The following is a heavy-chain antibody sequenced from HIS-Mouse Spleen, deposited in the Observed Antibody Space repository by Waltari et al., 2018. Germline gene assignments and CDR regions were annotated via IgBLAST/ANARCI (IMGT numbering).Heavy chain of an antibody. J-gene: IGHJ4*02. CDR2: INPNSGGT. V-gene: IGHV1-2*02. CDR3: ARVYSSSWRGFDY. Sequence: QVQLVQSGAEVKKPGASVKVSCKASGYTFTGHYMHWVRQAPGQGLGWMGWINPNSGGTNYAQKFQGRVTMTRDTSISTAYMELSRLRSDDTAVYYCARVYSSSWRGFDYWGQGTLVTVSS. D-gene: IGHD6-6*01. CDR1: GYTFTGHY.